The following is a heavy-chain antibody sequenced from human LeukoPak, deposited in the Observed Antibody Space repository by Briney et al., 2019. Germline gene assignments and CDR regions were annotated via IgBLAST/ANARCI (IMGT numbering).Heavy chain of an antibody. Sequence: PGGSLRLSCAASGFTFSSYEMNWVRQAPGRGLEWVSYISSSGTTIYYADSVKGRFTISRDNAKNSLYLQMNSLRAEDTAVYYCARVVRGFDYWGQGTLVTVSS. CDR2: ISSSGTTI. J-gene: IGHJ4*02. CDR3: ARVVRGFDY. V-gene: IGHV3-48*03. CDR1: GFTFSSYE.